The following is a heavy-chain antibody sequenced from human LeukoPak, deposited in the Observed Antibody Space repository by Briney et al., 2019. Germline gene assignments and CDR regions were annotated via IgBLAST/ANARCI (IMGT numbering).Heavy chain of an antibody. D-gene: IGHD3-3*01. CDR3: ARCVGAYYDYWSGYYPDYYYMDV. Sequence: PSETLSLTCAVYGGSFSGYYWSWIRQPPGKGLEWIGEINHSGSTNYNPSLKSRVTISVDTSKNQFSLKLSSVTAADTAVYYCARCVGAYYDYWSGYYPDYYYMDVWGKGTTVTVSS. J-gene: IGHJ6*03. CDR2: INHSGST. CDR1: GGSFSGYY. V-gene: IGHV4-34*01.